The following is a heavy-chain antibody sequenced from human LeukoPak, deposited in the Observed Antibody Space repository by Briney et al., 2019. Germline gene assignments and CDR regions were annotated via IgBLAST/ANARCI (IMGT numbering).Heavy chain of an antibody. V-gene: IGHV4-4*07. CDR3: ARDTYYYGSGTYYFNY. Sequence: SETLSLNCTGSGGSISSYYWTWLRQPAGKGPEGIGRTHTSGRTNYNPCLKSRVTMSLDTSKNQFSLTLSSVTAADTAVYYCARDTYYYGSGTYYFNYWGQGTLVTVSS. CDR1: GGSISSYY. J-gene: IGHJ4*02. CDR2: THTSGRT. D-gene: IGHD3-10*01.